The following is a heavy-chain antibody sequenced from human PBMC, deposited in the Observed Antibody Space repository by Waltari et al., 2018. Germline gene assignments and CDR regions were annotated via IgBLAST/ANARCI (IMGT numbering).Heavy chain of an antibody. V-gene: IGHV4-39*01. CDR3: ARGWEAAAEWIDY. CDR1: GGSISSRSYY. D-gene: IGHD6-13*01. J-gene: IGHJ4*02. Sequence: QLQLQESGPGLVKPSETLSLTCTVSGGSISSRSYYWGWIRQPPGKGLEWIGSIYYSGSTYYNPSLKSRVTISVDTSKNQFSLKLSSVTAADTAVYYCARGWEAAAEWIDYWGQGTLVTVSS. CDR2: IYYSGST.